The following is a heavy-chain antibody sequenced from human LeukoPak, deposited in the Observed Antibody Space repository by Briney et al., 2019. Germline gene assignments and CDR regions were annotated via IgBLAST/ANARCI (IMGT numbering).Heavy chain of an antibody. CDR1: GGSISSGDYY. D-gene: IGHD4-17*01. CDR2: IYYSGST. Sequence: SETLSLTCTVSGGSISSGDYYWSWIRQPPGKGLECIGYIYYSGSTYYNPSLKSRVTISIQTSKNQFSLKLTSVTAADTAVYYCAGDYGDLLTGIRFDTWGQGTLVTVSS. V-gene: IGHV4-30-4*01. CDR3: AGDYGDLLTGIRFDT. J-gene: IGHJ5*02.